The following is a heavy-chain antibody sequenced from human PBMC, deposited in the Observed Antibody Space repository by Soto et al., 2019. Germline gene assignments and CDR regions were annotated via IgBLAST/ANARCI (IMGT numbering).Heavy chain of an antibody. Sequence: EVQLLESGGGLVQPGGSLRLSRVASGFTFGDRAMGWVRQTPGRGLQWVAAIIGGPANRAYYTESVKGRFTISRDNSKSTLYLQMNSLRAGDTAVYYCAKDKMEQWLVGGYFENWGQGALVTVSS. CDR2: IIGGPANRA. J-gene: IGHJ4*02. D-gene: IGHD6-19*01. CDR3: AKDKMEQWLVGGYFEN. CDR1: GFTFGDRA. V-gene: IGHV3-23*01.